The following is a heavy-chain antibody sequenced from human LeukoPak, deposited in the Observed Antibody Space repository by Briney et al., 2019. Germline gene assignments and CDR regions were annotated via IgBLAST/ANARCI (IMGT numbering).Heavy chain of an antibody. V-gene: IGHV4-59*01. J-gene: IGHJ4*02. Sequence: SETLSLTCTVSGGSINYYYWMWIRQPPGKGLEWIGHVFYSGTTNYNPSLKSRVTISVDASKNNFSLKLNSVTAADTAVYYCARSLGYSDTWYNYWGQGTLVTVSS. D-gene: IGHD6-13*01. CDR1: GGSINYYY. CDR3: ARSLGYSDTWYNY. CDR2: VFYSGTT.